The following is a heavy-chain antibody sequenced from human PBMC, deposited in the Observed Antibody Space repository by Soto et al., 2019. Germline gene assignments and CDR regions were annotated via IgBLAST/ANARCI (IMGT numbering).Heavy chain of an antibody. CDR3: AKLVVRDTNWFDP. J-gene: IGHJ5*02. CDR1: GDSSSSSY. V-gene: IGHV4-59*08. D-gene: IGHD3-10*01. CDR2: IYYSGST. Sequence: SETLSLTCTVSGDSSSSSYWSWIRQPPGKGLEWIGYIYYSGSTNYNPSLKSRVTISVDTSKNQFSLRLSSVTAADTAVYYCAKLVVRDTNWFDPWGQGTLVTVS.